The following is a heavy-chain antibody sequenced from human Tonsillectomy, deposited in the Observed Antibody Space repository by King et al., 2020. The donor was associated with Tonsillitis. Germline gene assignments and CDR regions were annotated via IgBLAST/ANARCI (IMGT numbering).Heavy chain of an antibody. J-gene: IGHJ5*02. Sequence: QLVQSGGGVVQPGRSLRLSCAASGFTFSSYGMHWVRQAPGKGLEWVAVISYDGRNKYYADPVMGRFTISRDNSKNTLYLQMNSLRAEDTSVYYCARAAHYYASGSRGFRFDPWGQGTLVTVSS. CDR2: ISYDGRNK. D-gene: IGHD3-10*01. CDR1: GFTFSSYG. V-gene: IGHV3-33*05. CDR3: ARAAHYYASGSRGFRFDP.